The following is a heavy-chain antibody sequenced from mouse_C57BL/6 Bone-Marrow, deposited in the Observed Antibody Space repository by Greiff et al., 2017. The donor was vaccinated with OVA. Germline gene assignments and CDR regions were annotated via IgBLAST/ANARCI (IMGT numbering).Heavy chain of an antibody. V-gene: IGHV1-69*01. D-gene: IGHD1-1*01. CDR2: IDPSDSYT. CDR1: GYTFTSYW. J-gene: IGHJ2*01. CDR3: AREITTVVFDY. Sequence: QVQLQQPGAELVMPGASVKLSCKASGYTFTSYWMHWVKQRPGQGLEWIGEIDPSDSYTNYTQKFKGKSTLTVDKSSSTAYMQLSSLTSEDSAVYYCAREITTVVFDYWGQGTTLTVSS.